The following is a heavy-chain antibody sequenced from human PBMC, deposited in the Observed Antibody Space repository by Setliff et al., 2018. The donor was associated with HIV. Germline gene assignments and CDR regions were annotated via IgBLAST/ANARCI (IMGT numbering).Heavy chain of an antibody. CDR2: TYTSGST. CDR1: GGSISSYY. J-gene: IGHJ3*02. CDR3: ARGSGSYSMLAFDI. D-gene: IGHD1-26*01. Sequence: SETLSLTCTVSGGSISSYYWSWIRQSPGKGLEWIGYTYTSGSTNYNHNPSLKSRVTISVDTSKNQFSLKLSSVTAADTAVYYCARGSGSYSMLAFDIWGQGTMVTVSS. V-gene: IGHV4-4*09.